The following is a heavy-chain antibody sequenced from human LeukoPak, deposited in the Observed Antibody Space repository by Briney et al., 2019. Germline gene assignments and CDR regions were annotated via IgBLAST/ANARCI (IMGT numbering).Heavy chain of an antibody. D-gene: IGHD6-19*01. CDR2: IYYTGSA. CDR1: GGSISSSSYY. V-gene: IGHV4-39*07. CDR3: ARVSQIVAGIWSFGH. J-gene: IGHJ4*02. Sequence: ASETLSLTCTVSGGSISSSSYYWGWFRQPPGKGLEWIGSIYYTGSAYYNPSLKSRVTISLDTSKNQFSLKLTSLTAADTAVYYCARVSQIVAGIWSFGHWGQGTLVTVSS.